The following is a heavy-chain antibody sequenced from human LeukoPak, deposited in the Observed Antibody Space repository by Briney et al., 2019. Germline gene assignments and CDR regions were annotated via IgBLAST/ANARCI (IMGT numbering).Heavy chain of an antibody. Sequence: GGSLRLSCSASGFTFSNYDMHWVRQAPGKGLEYDSSISTNGGITYYADSVKGRFTMSRDNSKKTLYLQMSILRAEDTAVYYSVKDGNSGLLTGGYYGLDVWGQGTTVTVSS. J-gene: IGHJ6*02. CDR1: GFTFSNYD. D-gene: IGHD6-19*01. CDR3: VKDGNSGLLTGGYYGLDV. V-gene: IGHV3-64D*09. CDR2: ISTNGGIT.